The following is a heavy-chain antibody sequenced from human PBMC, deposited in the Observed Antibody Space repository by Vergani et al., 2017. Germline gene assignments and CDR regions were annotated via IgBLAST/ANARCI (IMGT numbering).Heavy chain of an antibody. CDR3: AKGSGFYDSSGYYPLYYYYFVDV. V-gene: IGHV3-23*04. D-gene: IGHD3-22*01. J-gene: IGHJ6*03. CDR2: ISGSGGST. CDR1: GFTFSSYA. Sequence: EVHLEESGGGLVQPGGSLRLSCAASGFTFSSYAMSWVRQAPGKGLEWVSAISGSGGSTYYADSVKGRFTISRDNSKNTLYLQMNSLRAEDTAVYYCAKGSGFYDSSGYYPLYYYYFVDVWGKGTTVTVSS.